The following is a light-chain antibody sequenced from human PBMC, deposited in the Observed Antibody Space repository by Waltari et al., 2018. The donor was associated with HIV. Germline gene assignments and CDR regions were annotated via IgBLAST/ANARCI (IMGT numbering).Light chain of an antibody. CDR2: YKSDSDK. V-gene: IGLV5-45*02. CDR3: MIWHSSAWV. J-gene: IGLJ3*02. CDR1: SGINVGTYR. Sequence: QAVVTQPSSLSPSPGATASLTCTLRSGINVGTYRIYWYQQKPGSPPQYLLRYKSDSDKQQGSGVPSRFSGSKDASANAGILLISGLQSEDEADYYCMIWHSSAWVFGGGTKLTVL.